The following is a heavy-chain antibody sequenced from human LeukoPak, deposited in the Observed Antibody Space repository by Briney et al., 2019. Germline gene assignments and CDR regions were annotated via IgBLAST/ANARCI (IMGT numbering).Heavy chain of an antibody. D-gene: IGHD1-26*01. CDR2: FDPEDGET. J-gene: IGHJ4*02. CDR3: ATVAGGSYLFDY. CDR1: GYTLTELS. Sequence: ASVKVSCKVSGYTLTELSMHWVRQAPGKGLEWMRGFDPEDGETIYAQKFQGRVTMTEDTSTDTAYMELSSLRSEDTAVYYCATVAGGSYLFDYWGQGTLVTVSS. V-gene: IGHV1-24*01.